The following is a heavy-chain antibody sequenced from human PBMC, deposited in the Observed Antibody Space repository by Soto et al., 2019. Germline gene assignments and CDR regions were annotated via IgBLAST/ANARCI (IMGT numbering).Heavy chain of an antibody. Sequence: QVQLVESGGGVVQPGRSLRLSCAASGFPFSKYGMHWVRQAPGKGLEWVAIIWYDGSKKYYGDSVKGRFTISRDNSKDTLFLQMNSLRADDTAMYYCARLVGSGGDSIEHWGQGTLVTVSS. CDR2: IWYDGSKK. CDR3: ARLVGSGGDSIEH. V-gene: IGHV3-33*01. D-gene: IGHD3-10*01. J-gene: IGHJ4*02. CDR1: GFPFSKYG.